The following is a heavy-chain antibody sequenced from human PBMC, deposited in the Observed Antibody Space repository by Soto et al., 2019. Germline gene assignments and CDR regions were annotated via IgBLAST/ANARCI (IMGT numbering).Heavy chain of an antibody. V-gene: IGHV3-48*01. CDR2: ISSSSSTI. CDR3: ASLSNYNRYWFDP. Sequence: GGSLRLSCAASGFTFSSYSMNWVRQAPGKGLEWVSYISSSSSTIYYADSVKGRFTISRDNAKNSLYLQMNSLRAEDTAVYYCASLSNYNRYWFDPWGQGTLVTVSS. D-gene: IGHD4-4*01. J-gene: IGHJ5*02. CDR1: GFTFSSYS.